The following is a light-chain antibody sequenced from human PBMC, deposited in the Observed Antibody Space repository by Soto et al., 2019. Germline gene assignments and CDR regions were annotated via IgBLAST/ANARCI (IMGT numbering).Light chain of an antibody. V-gene: IGKV3-15*01. CDR1: QNIYSN. CDR3: QQYTNWPKT. J-gene: IGKJ5*01. Sequence: RVMTQSPATLSVSPGERATLSCRASQNIYSNVAWYQQRPGQAPRLLIYRASTRAPGIPARFSGSGSGTEFTLTISSLQSEDFAVYYCQQYTNWPKTFGQGTRLEIK. CDR2: RAS.